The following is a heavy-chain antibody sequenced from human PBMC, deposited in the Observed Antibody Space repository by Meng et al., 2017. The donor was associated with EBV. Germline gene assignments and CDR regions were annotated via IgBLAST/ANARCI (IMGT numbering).Heavy chain of an antibody. CDR2: INNVNGDT. V-gene: IGHV1-18*01. D-gene: IGHD6-19*01. J-gene: IGHJ4*02. CDR3: ARESSGSGWSFDI. Sequence: QVQVVQSGGEVKKPGASVKVSCKTSGYMFANYGIHWVRRAPGHGLEWLGWINNVNGDTNYAQKFQDRVTMTTDTSTTTVTMELGSLRYDDTAEYYCARESSGSGWSFDIWGQGTLVTVSS. CDR1: GYMFANYG.